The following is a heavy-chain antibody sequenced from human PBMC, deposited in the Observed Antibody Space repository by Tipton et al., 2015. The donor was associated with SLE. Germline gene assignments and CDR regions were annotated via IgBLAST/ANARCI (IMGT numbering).Heavy chain of an antibody. CDR2: VYNSGST. J-gene: IGHJ6*03. CDR1: GGSFSGYY. D-gene: IGHD7-27*01. CDR3: ARDAGGSLGMESYYYYMDV. V-gene: IGHV4-59*01. Sequence: TLSLTCAAYGGSFSGYYWSWIRQPPGKGLEWIGYVYNSGSTYYNPSLKSRVTMSIDTSKNQFSLNLSSVTAADTAVYYCARDAGGSLGMESYYYYMDVWGKGTTVTVSS.